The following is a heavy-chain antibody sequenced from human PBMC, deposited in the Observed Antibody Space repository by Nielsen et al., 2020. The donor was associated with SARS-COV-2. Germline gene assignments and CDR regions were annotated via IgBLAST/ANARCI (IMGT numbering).Heavy chain of an antibody. CDR1: GFTFSNPW. Sequence: GESLKISCAASGFTFSNPWMNWVRQAPGKGLEWVGRIKSKVDGGTTDYAGPVKGRFTISRDDSKNTLYLQMNSLKTEDTAVYYCTTGGITMVRGVMQYWAQGTLVTVSP. CDR2: IKSKVDGGTT. V-gene: IGHV3-15*01. CDR3: TTGGITMVRGVMQY. D-gene: IGHD3-10*01. J-gene: IGHJ1*01.